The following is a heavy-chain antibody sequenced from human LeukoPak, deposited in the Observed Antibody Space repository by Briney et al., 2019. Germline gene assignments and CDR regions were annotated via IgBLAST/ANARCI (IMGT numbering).Heavy chain of an antibody. D-gene: IGHD3-10*01. CDR1: GGSFSGYY. CDR2: INHSGST. V-gene: IGHV4-34*01. J-gene: IGHJ6*02. Sequence: SETLSLTCAVYGGSFSGYYWSWIRQPPGKGLEWIGEINHSGSTNYNPSLKSRVTISVDTSKNQFSLKLSSVTAADTAVYYCARGQFYGSGSYPTYYYYYFGMDVWGQGTTVTVSS. CDR3: ARGQFYGSGSYPTYYYYYFGMDV.